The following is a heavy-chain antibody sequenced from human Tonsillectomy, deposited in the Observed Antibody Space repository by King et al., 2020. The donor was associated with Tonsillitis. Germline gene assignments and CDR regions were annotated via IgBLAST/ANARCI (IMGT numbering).Heavy chain of an antibody. CDR1: GGSITTNSYY. CDR3: ARQTYDYLWGSYRPTFDY. D-gene: IGHD3-16*02. Sequence: LQLQESGPGLVKPSETLSLTCTVSGGSITTNSYYWGWIRQPPGKGLEWIGSIYYSGRTHFTPSLKSRVTISVDTSKNQFSLKLSSVTAADTAVYYCARQTYDYLWGSYRPTFDYWGQGTLVTVSS. J-gene: IGHJ4*02. CDR2: IYYSGRT. V-gene: IGHV4-39*01.